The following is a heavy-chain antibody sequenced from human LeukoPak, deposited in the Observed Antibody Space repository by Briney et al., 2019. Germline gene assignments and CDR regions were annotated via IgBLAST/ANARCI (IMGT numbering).Heavy chain of an antibody. J-gene: IGHJ4*02. D-gene: IGHD3-9*01. CDR2: IYYSGNSGST. CDR3: ARQSYDFLTGYSPFNY. CDR1: GGSIKNFY. V-gene: IGHV4-59*08. Sequence: PSETLSLTCAVSGGSIKNFYWNWIRQPPGKGLEWIGSIYYSGNSGSTDYNPSLKSRVTISVDTSKSQVSLKLSSVSAADTAVYYCARQSYDFLTGYSPFNYWGQGALVTVSS.